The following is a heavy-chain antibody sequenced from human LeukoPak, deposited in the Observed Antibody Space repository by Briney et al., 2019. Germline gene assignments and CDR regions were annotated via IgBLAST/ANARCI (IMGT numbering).Heavy chain of an antibody. V-gene: IGHV3-7*01. J-gene: IGHJ4*02. CDR2: IHPDGGTK. Sequence: PGGSLRLSCAASGLNFRNYWMSWVRQAPGKGLEWVANIHPDGGTKNYVGSVKGRFTISRDNAKNSLYLQMNSLRAEDTAMYYCARDSAGNDYWGQGTLVTVSS. CDR1: GLNFRNYW. D-gene: IGHD6-13*01. CDR3: ARDSAGNDY.